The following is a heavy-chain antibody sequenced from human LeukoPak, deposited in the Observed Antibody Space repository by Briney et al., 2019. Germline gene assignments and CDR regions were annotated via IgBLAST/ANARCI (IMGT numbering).Heavy chain of an antibody. CDR1: GGSFSGYY. CDR2: VYYSGST. CDR3: ARLLSPGWFDP. J-gene: IGHJ5*02. D-gene: IGHD2/OR15-2a*01. Sequence: SETLSLTCAVYGGSFSGYYWSWIRQPPGKGLEWIANVYYSGSTYYNSSLKSRVTISADTSNNQFSLNLRSVTAADTAVYYCARLLSPGWFDPWGQGTLVIVSS. V-gene: IGHV4-34*01.